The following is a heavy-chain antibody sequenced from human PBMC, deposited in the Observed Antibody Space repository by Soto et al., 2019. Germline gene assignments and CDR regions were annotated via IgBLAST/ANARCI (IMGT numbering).Heavy chain of an antibody. Sequence: SETLSLTCTVSGGSISSGDYYWSWIRQPPGKGLEWIGYIYYSGSAYYNPSLKSRVTISVDTSKNQFSLKLSSVTAADTAVYYCARTVVVGATYFDYWGQGTLVTVSS. J-gene: IGHJ4*02. CDR1: GGSISSGDYY. D-gene: IGHD1-26*01. V-gene: IGHV4-30-4*02. CDR3: ARTVVVGATYFDY. CDR2: IYYSGSA.